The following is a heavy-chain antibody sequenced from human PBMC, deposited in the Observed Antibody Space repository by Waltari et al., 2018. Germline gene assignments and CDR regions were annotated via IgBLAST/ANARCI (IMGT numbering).Heavy chain of an antibody. CDR1: GFIFSNYW. Sequence: EVQLVESGGGLVQPGGSLNLHCAASGFIFSNYWMSWVRQAPGKGLEWVASIKQDGSETYFVDSLKGRFTISRDNTENSMYLQMDSLRAEDTAHYYCARDSLATGYWYFDQWGRGTLVTVSS. J-gene: IGHJ2*01. CDR2: IKQDGSET. D-gene: IGHD6-25*01. CDR3: ARDSLATGYWYFDQ. V-gene: IGHV3-7*01.